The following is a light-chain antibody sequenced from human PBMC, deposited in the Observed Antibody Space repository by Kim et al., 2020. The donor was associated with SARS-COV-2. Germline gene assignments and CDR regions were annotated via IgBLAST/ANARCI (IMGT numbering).Light chain of an antibody. V-gene: IGLV1-40*01. CDR1: NSNIGAGYD. Sequence: QSVLTQPPSVSGAPGQRVTISCFGNNSNIGAGYDVHWYQQLPGTAPRLLIYGNTNRPSGVPDRFSGSTSDTSASLAITGLRPEDDADYYCQSYGITLSGLSCVFGTGTKVTVL. J-gene: IGLJ1*01. CDR2: GNT. CDR3: QSYGITLSGLSCV.